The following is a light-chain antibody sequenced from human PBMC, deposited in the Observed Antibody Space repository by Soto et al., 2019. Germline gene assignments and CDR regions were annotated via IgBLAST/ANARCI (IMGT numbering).Light chain of an antibody. Sequence: QSVLTQPPSVSGAPGQRVAISCTGSSSNIGAGYDVHWYQQLPGTAPKLLINVNSNRPSGVPDRFSGSKSGTSAFLAITGLQAEDEADYYCQSYDNSLSAWVFGGGTKLTVL. CDR1: SSNIGAGYD. J-gene: IGLJ3*02. V-gene: IGLV1-40*01. CDR2: VNS. CDR3: QSYDNSLSAWV.